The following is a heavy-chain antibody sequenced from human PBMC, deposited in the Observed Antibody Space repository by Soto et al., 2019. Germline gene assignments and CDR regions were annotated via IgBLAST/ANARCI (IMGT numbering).Heavy chain of an antibody. D-gene: IGHD2-21*01. CDR3: ARGDWPTQMDV. Sequence: QVQLQESGPGLVKPSQTLSLTCTVSGGSISGGTYYWSWIRQPPGQGLEWIGYIYFSGSTYYNPSLKSRVIISVDTSKNQFSLRLSSVTAADTAVYYCARGDWPTQMDVWGRGTTVTVSS. V-gene: IGHV4-31*03. CDR2: IYFSGST. CDR1: GGSISGGTYY. J-gene: IGHJ6*02.